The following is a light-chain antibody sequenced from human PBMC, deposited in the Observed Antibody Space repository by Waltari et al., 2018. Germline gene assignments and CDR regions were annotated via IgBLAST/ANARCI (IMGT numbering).Light chain of an antibody. J-gene: IGKJ1*01. CDR3: QQGSSFPPT. CDR1: QDISNW. V-gene: IGKV1-12*01. Sequence: DIQMTQSPSSVSASVGDRVTITCRASQDISNWLAWYQQKPGKGPNLLIFGAFPLQSGVPSRFSGSGSGTDFTLTISGLQPEDSATYFCQQGSSFPPTFGQGTKVEIK. CDR2: GAF.